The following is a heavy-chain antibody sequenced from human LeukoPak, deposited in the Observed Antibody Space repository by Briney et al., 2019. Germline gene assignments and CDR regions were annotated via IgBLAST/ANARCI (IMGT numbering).Heavy chain of an antibody. CDR2: IIPIFGTA. Sequence: SVKVSCKASGGTFSSYAISWVRQAPGQGLGWMGRIIPIFGTANYAQKFQGRVAITTDESASTAYMELSSLRSEDTAVYYCAREGAIVVVITTSYYFDYWGQGTLVTVSS. V-gene: IGHV1-69*05. J-gene: IGHJ4*02. CDR1: GGTFSSYA. CDR3: AREGAIVVVITTSYYFDY. D-gene: IGHD3-22*01.